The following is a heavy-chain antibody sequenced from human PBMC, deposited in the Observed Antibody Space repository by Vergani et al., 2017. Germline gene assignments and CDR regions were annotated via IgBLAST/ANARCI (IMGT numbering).Heavy chain of an antibody. Sequence: ELTLVVSRGGLVQPGGSLRLSCAASGSTVSGNYMTWVRQAPGKGLEWVSHLYSGDETYYADSVKGRVTISRDTSKNTLHLQINNLRVEDTAVYYCARGNYYCSGTYVDPWGQGTLVTVSS. CDR1: GSTVSGNY. D-gene: IGHD3-10*01. CDR3: ARGNYYCSGTYVDP. CDR2: LYSGDET. J-gene: IGHJ5*02. V-gene: IGHV3-66*02.